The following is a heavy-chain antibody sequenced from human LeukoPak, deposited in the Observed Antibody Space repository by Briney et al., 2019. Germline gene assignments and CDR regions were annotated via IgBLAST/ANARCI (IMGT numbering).Heavy chain of an antibody. Sequence: ASVKVSCKASGYTFNDYYMHWVRQAPGQGLEWMGWINPKSGATTYSQKFQDRVIMTGDTSISTAYMELNELRTDDTAMYYCARARSSTLRVVFEFWGQGALVIVSS. J-gene: IGHJ4*02. D-gene: IGHD3-10*01. CDR2: INPKSGAT. CDR3: ARARSSTLRVVFEF. V-gene: IGHV1-2*02. CDR1: GYTFNDYY.